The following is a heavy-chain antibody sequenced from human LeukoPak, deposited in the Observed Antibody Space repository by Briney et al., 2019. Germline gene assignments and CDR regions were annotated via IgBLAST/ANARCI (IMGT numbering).Heavy chain of an antibody. Sequence: PGGSLRLSCAASGFTFTSYEMNWVRQAPGKGLEWVSHISSDGRVRRYADSVRGRFTMSRANAKNPLFLQMNGLRVEDTAVYYCARDTLNGPFVISLDYWGEGALVTVSS. J-gene: IGHJ4*02. D-gene: IGHD3-9*01. CDR1: GFTFTSYE. CDR3: ARDTLNGPFVISLDY. V-gene: IGHV3-48*03. CDR2: ISSDGRVR.